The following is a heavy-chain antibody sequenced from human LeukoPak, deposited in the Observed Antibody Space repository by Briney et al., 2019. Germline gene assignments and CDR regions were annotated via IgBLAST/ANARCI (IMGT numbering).Heavy chain of an antibody. CDR1: GSRFTSYW. V-gene: IGHV5-10-1*01. Sequence: GESLEISCKGSGSRFTSYWISWVRQMPGKGLEWMGRIDPSDSYTNFSPSFQGHVTISADKSISTAYLQWSSLKASDTAMYNCARAYGSGGGVDYWGQGTLVTVSS. CDR2: IDPSDSYT. J-gene: IGHJ4*02. D-gene: IGHD3-10*01. CDR3: ARAYGSGGGVDY.